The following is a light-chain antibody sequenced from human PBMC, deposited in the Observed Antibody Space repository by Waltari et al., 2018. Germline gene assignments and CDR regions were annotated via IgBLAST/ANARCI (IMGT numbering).Light chain of an antibody. CDR3: SSYTSSSTRT. Sequence: QSALTQPASVSGSPGQSITISCTGTSSDVGGHNYVSCYQQHPGQAPKLMIYEVSNRPSGVSNRFSGSKSGNTASLTISGLQAEDEADYYCSSYTSSSTRTFGGGTKLTVL. CDR2: EVS. CDR1: SSDVGGHNY. V-gene: IGLV2-14*01. J-gene: IGLJ3*02.